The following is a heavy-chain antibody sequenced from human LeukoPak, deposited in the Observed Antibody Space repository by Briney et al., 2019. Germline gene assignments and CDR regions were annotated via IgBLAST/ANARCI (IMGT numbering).Heavy chain of an antibody. V-gene: IGHV3-21*01. CDR3: ARGYGGNSVY. D-gene: IGHD4-23*01. Sequence: PGGSLRLSCGASGFYFSGYSMNWVRQAPGKGLEWVSSINSGSTYMYYADSVKGRFTISRDNAKNSLYLQMNSLRAEDTAMYYCARGYGGNSVYWGQGTLVTVSS. CDR2: INSGSTYM. J-gene: IGHJ4*02. CDR1: GFYFSGYS.